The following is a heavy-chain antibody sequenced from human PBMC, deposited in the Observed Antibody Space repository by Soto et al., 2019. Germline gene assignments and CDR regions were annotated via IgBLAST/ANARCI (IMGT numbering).Heavy chain of an antibody. CDR3: ARSFRGMSYDFWSGYHYYYGMDV. Sequence: SETLSLTCAVYGGSFSGYYWSWIRQPPGKGLEWIGEINHSGSTNYNPSLKSRVTISVDTSKNQFSLKLSSVTAADTAVYYCARSFRGMSYDFWSGYHYYYGMDVWGQGTTVTVPS. CDR2: INHSGST. CDR1: GGSFSGYY. V-gene: IGHV4-34*01. J-gene: IGHJ6*02. D-gene: IGHD3-3*01.